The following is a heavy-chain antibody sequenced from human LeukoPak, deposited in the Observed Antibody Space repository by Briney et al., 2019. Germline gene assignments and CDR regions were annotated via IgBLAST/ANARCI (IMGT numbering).Heavy chain of an antibody. J-gene: IGHJ5*02. Sequence: PSETLSLTCTVSGGSISSSSYYWGWIRQPPGKGLEWIGSIYYSGSTYYNPSLKSRVTISVDTSKNQFSLKLSSVTAADTAVCYCARHGPRTYYDFWSPQGSKFDPWGQGTLVTVSS. CDR3: ARHGPRTYYDFWSPQGSKFDP. V-gene: IGHV4-39*01. D-gene: IGHD3-3*01. CDR1: GGSISSSSYY. CDR2: IYYSGST.